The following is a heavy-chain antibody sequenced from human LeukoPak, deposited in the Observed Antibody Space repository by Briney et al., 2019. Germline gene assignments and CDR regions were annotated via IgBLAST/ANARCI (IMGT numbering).Heavy chain of an antibody. CDR3: AKNGGYDSSGYYYVRAPEYFQH. Sequence: GGSLRLSCAATGFIFSNYAMNWVRQAPGKGLEWVSAISGSGGSTYYADSVKGRFTISRDNSKNTLYLQMNSLRAEDTAVYYCAKNGGYDSSGYYYVRAPEYFQHWGQGTLVTVSS. V-gene: IGHV3-23*01. J-gene: IGHJ1*01. CDR2: ISGSGGST. CDR1: GFIFSNYA. D-gene: IGHD3-22*01.